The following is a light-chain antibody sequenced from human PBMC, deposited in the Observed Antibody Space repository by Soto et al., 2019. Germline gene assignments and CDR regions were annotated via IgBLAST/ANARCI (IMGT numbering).Light chain of an antibody. V-gene: IGKV3-20*01. Sequence: DIVLTQSPGTLSLSPGEGATLSCRASQSVSSSHLAWYQQKPGQAPRLVIYGASSRATSIPDRFSGSGSGTDFTLTISRLEPEDFAVDYCQQYGGSPLYTFGQGTTLEIK. CDR3: QQYGGSPLYT. CDR1: QSVSSSH. J-gene: IGKJ2*01. CDR2: GAS.